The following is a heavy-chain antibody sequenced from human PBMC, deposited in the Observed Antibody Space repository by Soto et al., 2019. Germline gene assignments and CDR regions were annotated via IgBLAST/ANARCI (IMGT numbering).Heavy chain of an antibody. J-gene: IGHJ3*02. CDR3: ARGHDYGGNSDAFDI. CDR2: ILPIFGTA. Sequence: QVQLVQSGAEVKKPGSSVKVSCKASGGTFSTDAINWVRQAPGQGPEWMGGILPIFGTADYAQKFQGRVTITADVSTTTAYMELSSLRSEDTPVYYCARGHDYGGNSDAFDIWGQGTMVTVSS. V-gene: IGHV1-69*12. CDR1: GGTFSTDA. D-gene: IGHD2-21*02.